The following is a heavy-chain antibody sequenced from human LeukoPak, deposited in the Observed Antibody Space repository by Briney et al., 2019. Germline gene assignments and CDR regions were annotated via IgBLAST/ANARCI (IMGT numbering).Heavy chain of an antibody. Sequence: GGSLTLSCPASGLTFSRYAMNWLRQAPGKGLEWVSAISGSGGSTYYADAVKGRFTISRDNSKNTLYLQMNTLRAEDTAVYYCASRYCSSTSCPFANWGQGTLVTVSS. CDR2: ISGSGGST. D-gene: IGHD2-2*01. J-gene: IGHJ4*02. V-gene: IGHV3-23*01. CDR1: GLTFSRYA. CDR3: ASRYCSSTSCPFAN.